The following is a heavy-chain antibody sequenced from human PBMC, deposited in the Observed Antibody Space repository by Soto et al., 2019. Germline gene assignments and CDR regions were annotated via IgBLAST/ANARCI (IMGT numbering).Heavy chain of an antibody. V-gene: IGHV1-3*01. CDR2: INAGNGNT. J-gene: IGHJ5*02. D-gene: IGHD6-6*01. Sequence: QVPLVQSGAEVKKPGASVKVSCKASGYTFTSYAMHWVRQAPGQRLEWMGWINAGNGNTKYSQKFQGRVTITRDTSASTAYMELSSLRSEDTAVYYCAREDHIAARPHNWFDPWGQGTLVTVSS. CDR1: GYTFTSYA. CDR3: AREDHIAARPHNWFDP.